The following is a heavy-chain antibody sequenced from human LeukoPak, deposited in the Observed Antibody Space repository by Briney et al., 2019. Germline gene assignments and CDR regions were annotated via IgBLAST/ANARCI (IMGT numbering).Heavy chain of an antibody. CDR2: IAYDGSRA. CDR3: TRYNNDHFDY. Sequence: GGSLRLSCAGSGFTFGGYGMHWFCQTPGKGLEWVAVIAYDGSRAFYADSVKGRFTISRDNSKNTMSVQMDDLRAEDTAVYYCTRYNNDHFDYWGQGTLVTVSS. J-gene: IGHJ4*02. D-gene: IGHD1-14*01. V-gene: IGHV3-33*01. CDR1: GFTFGGYG.